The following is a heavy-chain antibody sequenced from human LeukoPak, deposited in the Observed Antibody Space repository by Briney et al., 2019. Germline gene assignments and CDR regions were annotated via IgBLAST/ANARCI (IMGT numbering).Heavy chain of an antibody. V-gene: IGHV1-46*01. D-gene: IGHD2-15*01. CDR2: TNPSGGST. CDR1: GYTFTSYY. CDR3: ARAYPGGWGMDV. J-gene: IGHJ6*02. Sequence: ASVKVSCKASGYTFTSYYMHWVRQAPGQGLEWMGITNPSGGSTSYAQKFQGRVTMTRDTSTSTVYMELSSLRSEDTAVYYCARAYPGGWGMDVWGQGTTVTVSS.